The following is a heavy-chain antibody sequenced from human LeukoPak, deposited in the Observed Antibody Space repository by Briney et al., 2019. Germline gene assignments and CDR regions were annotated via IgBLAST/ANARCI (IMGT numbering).Heavy chain of an antibody. J-gene: IGHJ5*02. CDR1: GGSISSYY. V-gene: IGHV4-59*01. D-gene: IGHD5-18*01. CDR2: INYSGST. Sequence: SETLSLTCTVSGGSISSYYWSWIRQPPGKGLEWIGYINYSGSTNYDPSLKSRVTISVDTSKNQFSLRLRSVTAADTAVYYCAREFSSRGYSYDYTWFDPWGQGTLVTVSS. CDR3: AREFSSRGYSYDYTWFDP.